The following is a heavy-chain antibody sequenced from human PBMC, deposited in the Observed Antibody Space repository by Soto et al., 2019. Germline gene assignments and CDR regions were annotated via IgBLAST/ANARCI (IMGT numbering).Heavy chain of an antibody. D-gene: IGHD1-1*01. Sequence: QVQLVQSGAEVKKPGSSVKVSCKASGGTFSSYGINWVRQAPGQGLEWMGAIIPISGTTNYAQKFQGRVTINADETMSTVYMELSSLRSEDTSLYYCAGNAGKIGTTVGIDPWGQGTLVTVSS. CDR3: AGNAGKIGTTVGIDP. CDR2: IIPISGTT. J-gene: IGHJ5*02. V-gene: IGHV1-69*12. CDR1: GGTFSSYG.